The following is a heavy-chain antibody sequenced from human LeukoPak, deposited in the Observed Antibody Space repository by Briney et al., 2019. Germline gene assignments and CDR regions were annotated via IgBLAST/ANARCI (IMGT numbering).Heavy chain of an antibody. CDR1: GYTFTGYY. CDR2: INPNSGGT. J-gene: IGHJ6*03. V-gene: IGHV1-2*02. Sequence: ASVKVSCKASGYTFTGYYMHWVRQAPGQGLEWMGWINPNSGGTNYAQKFQGRVTMTRDTSISTAYMELSRLRSEDTAVYYCATVSRNFDWLFRSSNSYMDVWGKGTTVTVSS. D-gene: IGHD3-9*01. CDR3: ATVSRNFDWLFRSSNSYMDV.